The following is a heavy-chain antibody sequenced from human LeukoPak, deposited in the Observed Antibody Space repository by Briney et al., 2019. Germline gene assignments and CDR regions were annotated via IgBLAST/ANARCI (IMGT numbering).Heavy chain of an antibody. CDR1: GDSISSCS. D-gene: IGHD5-18*01. Sequence: PSETLSLTCTVSGDSISSCSWSWIGQPPGKGLEWIGDIYNSGNTNYNPSLKSRVTMSVSTSKNQFSLSLSSVTAADTAVYYCARQTRYNYGPAFDFWGQGALVTVSS. CDR3: ARQTRYNYGPAFDF. CDR2: IYNSGNT. J-gene: IGHJ4*02. V-gene: IGHV4-59*08.